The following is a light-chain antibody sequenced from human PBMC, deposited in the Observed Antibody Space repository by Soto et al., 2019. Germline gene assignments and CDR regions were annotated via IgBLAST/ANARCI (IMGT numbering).Light chain of an antibody. J-gene: IGLJ3*02. CDR3: QSYDSSLTGL. CDR1: SSNIGAGYH. V-gene: IGLV1-40*01. Sequence: QSVLTQPPSVSGAPGQRVTISCTGSSSNIGAGYHVHWYQQLPGAAPKLLIYRNSNRPSGVPDRFSGSKSGTSASLAITGLQAEDEADYYCQSYDSSLTGLFGGGTKVTVL. CDR2: RNS.